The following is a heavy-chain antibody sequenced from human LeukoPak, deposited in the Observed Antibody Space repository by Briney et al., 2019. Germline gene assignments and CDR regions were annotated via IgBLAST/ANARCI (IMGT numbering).Heavy chain of an antibody. Sequence: ASVKVSCKASGGTFSSYAISWVRQAPGQGLEWMGRIIPILGIANYAQKFQGRVTITADKSTSTAYMELSSLRSEDTAVYYCARVGAFGYCTRAGCYSPLDSWGQGTLVTVSS. CDR2: IIPILGIA. CDR1: GGTFSSYA. V-gene: IGHV1-69*04. CDR3: ARVGAFGYCTRAGCYSPLDS. D-gene: IGHD2-15*01. J-gene: IGHJ4*02.